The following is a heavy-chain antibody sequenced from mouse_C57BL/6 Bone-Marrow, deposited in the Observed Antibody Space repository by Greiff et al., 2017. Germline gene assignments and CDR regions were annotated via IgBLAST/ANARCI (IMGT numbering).Heavy chain of an antibody. Sequence: EVQLVESGPELVKPGASVKISCKASGYSFTGYFMNWVKQSHGKSLEWIGRINPYNGDTFYNQKFKGKATFTVAKSSSTSHMELLSLTSGDFAVYYCARLDGYPYYYAMDYWGQGTSVTVSS. CDR1: GYSFTGYF. J-gene: IGHJ4*01. CDR3: ARLDGYPYYYAMDY. D-gene: IGHD2-3*01. CDR2: INPYNGDT. V-gene: IGHV1-37*01.